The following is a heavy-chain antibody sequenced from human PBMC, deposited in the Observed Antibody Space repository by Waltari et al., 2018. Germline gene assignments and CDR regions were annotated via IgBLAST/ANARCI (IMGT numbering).Heavy chain of an antibody. D-gene: IGHD4-17*01. CDR3: ARDPTPPSETTDLYYYYGMDV. CDR1: GFTFSSYS. V-gene: IGHV3-21*01. CDR2: ISSSSSYI. J-gene: IGHJ6*02. Sequence: EVQLVESGGGLVKPGGSLRLSCAASGFTFSSYSMNWVRQAPGKGLEWVSSISSSSSYIYYADSVKGRFTISRDNAKNSLYLQMNSLRAEDTAVYYCARDPTPPSETTDLYYYYGMDVWGQGTTVTVSS.